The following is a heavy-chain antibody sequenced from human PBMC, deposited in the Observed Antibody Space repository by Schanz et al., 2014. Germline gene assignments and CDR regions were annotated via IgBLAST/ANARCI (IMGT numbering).Heavy chain of an antibody. CDR1: GYTFTRYG. CDR2: ISPYNGNT. J-gene: IGHJ4*02. D-gene: IGHD3-3*01. Sequence: QVQLVQSGAEVKTPGASEKVSCKASGYTFTRYGINWVRQAPGQGLEWMGWISPYNGNTNYAPKVQGRVTVTTDTSTSTSYMELRSLRSDDTAVYYCARGFDFWDRWGRGTLVIVSS. V-gene: IGHV1-18*01. CDR3: ARGFDFWDR.